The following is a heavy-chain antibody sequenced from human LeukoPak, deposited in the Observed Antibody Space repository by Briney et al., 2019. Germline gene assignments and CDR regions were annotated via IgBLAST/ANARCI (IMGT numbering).Heavy chain of an antibody. D-gene: IGHD3-22*01. J-gene: IGHJ4*02. V-gene: IGHV1-18*01. CDR3: ARNYYDSSGYYQNIRVYYFDY. Sequence: ASVKVSCKASGYTFTSYGISWVRQAPGQGLEWMGWISAYNGNTNYAQKLQGRVTMTTDTSTSTAYMELRSLRSDDTAVYYCARNYYDSSGYYQNIRVYYFDYWGQGTLSPSPQ. CDR2: ISAYNGNT. CDR1: GYTFTSYG.